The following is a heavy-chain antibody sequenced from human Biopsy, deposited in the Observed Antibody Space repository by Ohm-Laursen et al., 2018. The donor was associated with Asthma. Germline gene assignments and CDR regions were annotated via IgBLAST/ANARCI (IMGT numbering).Heavy chain of an antibody. CDR1: GYSFSTYW. CDR2: IFPGDSDT. D-gene: IGHD3-10*01. CDR3: ARLAYGSGSFFDF. V-gene: IGHV5-51*01. J-gene: IGHJ4*02. Sequence: RESLRISCKASGYSFSTYWIGWVRQMPGKGLEWMGIIFPGDSDTIYSPSFQGQVTISADKSISTAYLQWSSLKASDTAIYYCARLAYGSGSFFDFWGQGTLVTVAS.